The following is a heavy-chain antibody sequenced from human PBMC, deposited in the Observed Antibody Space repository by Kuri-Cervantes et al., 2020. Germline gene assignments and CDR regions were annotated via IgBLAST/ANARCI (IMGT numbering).Heavy chain of an antibody. CDR2: INPNSGGT. CDR1: GYTFTGYY. D-gene: IGHD2-15*01. CDR3: ARDRKGYCSGGSCYLYYFDY. Sequence: GESLKISCKASGYTFTGYYMHWVRQAPGQGLEWMGWINPNSGGTNYAQKFQGRVTMTRDTSISTAYMELSRLRSDDTAVYYCARDRKGYCSGGSCYLYYFDYWGQGTLVTVSS. J-gene: IGHJ4*02. V-gene: IGHV1-2*02.